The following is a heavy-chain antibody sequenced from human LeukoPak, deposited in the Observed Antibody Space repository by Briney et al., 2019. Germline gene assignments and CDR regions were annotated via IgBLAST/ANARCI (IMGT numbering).Heavy chain of an antibody. CDR3: ARGKGSGYYSNFDY. Sequence: PSETLSLTCTVSGGSISSYYWSWLRQPPGKGLEWIGYIYYSGSTNYNPSLKSRVAISVDTSQNQFSLKMSFVTAADTAVYYCARGKGSGYYSNFDYWGQGTLVTVSS. J-gene: IGHJ4*02. V-gene: IGHV4-59*01. CDR2: IYYSGST. D-gene: IGHD3-22*01. CDR1: GGSISSYY.